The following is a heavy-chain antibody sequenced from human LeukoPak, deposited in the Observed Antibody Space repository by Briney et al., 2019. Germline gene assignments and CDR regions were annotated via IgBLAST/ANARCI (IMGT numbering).Heavy chain of an antibody. CDR3: ARDYYYDDSGQPVRLDY. CDR1: GFTVSSNY. CDR2: IYRGGAT. V-gene: IGHV3-66*01. Sequence: GGSLRLSCVASGFTVSSNYMSWVRQAPGKGPEWLSVIYRGGATYYAGSVKGGFTISRDDPKNTLYLQMNSLRAEDTAVYYCARDYYYDDSGQPVRLDYWGQGTLVTVSS. J-gene: IGHJ4*02. D-gene: IGHD3-22*01.